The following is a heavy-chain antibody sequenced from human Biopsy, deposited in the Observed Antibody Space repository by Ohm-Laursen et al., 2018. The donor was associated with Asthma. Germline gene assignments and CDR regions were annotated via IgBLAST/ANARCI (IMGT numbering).Heavy chain of an antibody. CDR3: ARKAESCISRTRYSLDF. V-gene: IGHV1-69*13. J-gene: IGHJ4*02. CDR1: GGTFNTYV. CDR2: INSVFGTT. D-gene: IGHD2-2*01. Sequence: GASVKVSCKSLGGTFNTYVIGWVRQAPGQGLEWMGGINSVFGTTTYPQKFQDRVTITADDSTSTVYMELSSLRSEDTAVYYCARKAESCISRTRYSLDFWGQGTLVTVSS.